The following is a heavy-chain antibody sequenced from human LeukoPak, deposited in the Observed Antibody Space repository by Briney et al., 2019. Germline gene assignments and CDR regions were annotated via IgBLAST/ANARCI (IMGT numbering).Heavy chain of an antibody. J-gene: IGHJ4*02. V-gene: IGHV4-38-2*02. CDR2: IYHSGST. Sequence: KTSETLSLTCTVSGYSISSGYYWGWIRQPPGKGLEWIGSIYHSGSTYYNPSLKSRVTISVDTSKNQFSLKLSSVTAADTAVYYCARSTTSDYGSGSYYPDQFDYWGQGTLVTVSS. CDR3: ARSTTSDYGSGSYYPDQFDY. D-gene: IGHD3-10*01. CDR1: GYSISSGYY.